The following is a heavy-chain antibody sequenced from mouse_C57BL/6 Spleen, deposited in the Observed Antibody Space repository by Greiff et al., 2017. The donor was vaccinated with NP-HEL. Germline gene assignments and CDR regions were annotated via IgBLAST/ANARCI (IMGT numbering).Heavy chain of an antibody. Sequence: VQLQQPGAELVRPGSSVKLSCKASGYTFTSYWMHWVKQRPIQGLEWIGNIDPSDSETHYNQKFKDKATLTVDKSSSTAYMQLSSLTSEDSAVYSCEGGYYGSLGGYLDNWGQGPTLTVSS. CDR3: EGGYYGSLGGYLDN. CDR2: IDPSDSET. J-gene: IGHJ2*01. D-gene: IGHD1-1*01. CDR1: GYTFTSYW. V-gene: IGHV1-52*01.